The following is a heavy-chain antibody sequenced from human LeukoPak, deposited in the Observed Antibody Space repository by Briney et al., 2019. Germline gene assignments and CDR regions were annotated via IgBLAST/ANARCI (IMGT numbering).Heavy chain of an antibody. V-gene: IGHV3-30*02. CDR3: AKDGIAAAGSLGY. Sequence: PGGSLRLSCAASGFTFSSYDIHWVRQAPGKGLEWVAFIRYDGSNKYYADSVKGRFTISRDNSKNTLYLQMNSLRAEDTAVYYCAKDGIAAAGSLGYWGQGTLVTVSS. D-gene: IGHD6-13*01. CDR2: IRYDGSNK. CDR1: GFTFSSYD. J-gene: IGHJ4*02.